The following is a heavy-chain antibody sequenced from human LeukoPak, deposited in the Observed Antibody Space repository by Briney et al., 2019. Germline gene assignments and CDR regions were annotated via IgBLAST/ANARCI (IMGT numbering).Heavy chain of an antibody. Sequence: ASVKVSCKASGYTFTSYAMHWVRQAPGQRLEWMGWINAGNGNAKYSQKFQGRVTITRDTSASTAYMELSSLRSEDTAVYYCARLIGYCSSTSCYRRWFDPWGQGTLVTVSS. D-gene: IGHD2-2*01. J-gene: IGHJ5*02. CDR2: INAGNGNA. CDR1: GYTFTSYA. V-gene: IGHV1-3*01. CDR3: ARLIGYCSSTSCYRRWFDP.